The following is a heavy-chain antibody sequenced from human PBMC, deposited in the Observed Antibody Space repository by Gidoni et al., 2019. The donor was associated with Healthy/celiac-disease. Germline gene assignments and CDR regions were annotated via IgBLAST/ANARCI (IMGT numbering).Heavy chain of an antibody. CDR1: GYTFTSYY. D-gene: IGHD3-3*01. CDR2: INPSGGST. J-gene: IGHJ4*02. CDR3: ARGLVLRFLEWLFDY. V-gene: IGHV1-46*01. Sequence: QVQLVQSGAEVTKPGASVKVSCKASGYTFTSYYMHWVRQAPGQGLEWMGIINPSGGSTSYAQKFQGRVTMTRDTSTSTVYMELSSLRSEDTAVYYCARGLVLRFLEWLFDYWGQGTLVTVSS.